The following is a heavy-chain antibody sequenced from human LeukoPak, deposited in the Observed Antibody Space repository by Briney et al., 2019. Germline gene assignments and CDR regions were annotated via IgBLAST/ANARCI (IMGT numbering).Heavy chain of an antibody. CDR3: AKTRPLDSSSWSHGDY. CDR2: ISGSGDST. CDR1: GFTFSSYA. D-gene: IGHD6-13*01. V-gene: IGHV3-23*01. Sequence: GGSLRLSCAASGFTFSSYAMSWVRQAPGKGMEWVSAISGSGDSTYYGDSVKGRFTISRDNSKNTLYLQMNSLRAEDTAVYYCAKTRPLDSSSWSHGDYWGQGTLVTVSS. J-gene: IGHJ4*02.